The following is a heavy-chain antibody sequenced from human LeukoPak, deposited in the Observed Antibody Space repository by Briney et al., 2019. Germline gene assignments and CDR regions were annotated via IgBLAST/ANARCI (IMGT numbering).Heavy chain of an antibody. CDR3: ARMGPTTYDF. D-gene: IGHD1-26*01. CDR1: GYTFTTYA. J-gene: IGHJ4*02. CDR2: INAGNGKT. V-gene: IGHV1-3*01. Sequence: ASVKVSCKASGYTFTTYAMHWVRQAPGQGLEWMGWINAGNGKTRYSQQFQGRVTITGDTSASTVYMELSSLRSEDTAVYYCARMGPTTYDFWGQGTLVTVSS.